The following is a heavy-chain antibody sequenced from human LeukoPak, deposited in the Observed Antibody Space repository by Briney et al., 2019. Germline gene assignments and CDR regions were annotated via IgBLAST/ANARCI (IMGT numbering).Heavy chain of an antibody. Sequence: PGGSLRLSCAASGFPFSSFAMNWVRQAPGKGLEWVSAISISGDDTYYAESVKGRFTISRDNSKNTLYLQMNSLRAEDTAVYYCAKGGKYDSSGYYYVSLHYFDYWGQGTLVTVSS. CDR2: ISISGDDT. CDR3: AKGGKYDSSGYYYVSLHYFDY. D-gene: IGHD3-22*01. V-gene: IGHV3-23*01. CDR1: GFPFSSFA. J-gene: IGHJ4*02.